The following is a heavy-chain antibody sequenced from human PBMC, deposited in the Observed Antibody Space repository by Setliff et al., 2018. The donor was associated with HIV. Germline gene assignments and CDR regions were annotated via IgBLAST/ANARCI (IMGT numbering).Heavy chain of an antibody. Sequence: ASVKVSCKTSGYNFNNYDINWVRQASGQGLEWVGWMNPNSGNTGFAQKFQGRLTMTRNTSINTAYMELRRLTSENTAIYYCARAVCGSSCSGGNYFDYWGQGSLVTVSS. CDR3: ARAVCGSSCSGGNYFDY. D-gene: IGHD3-22*01. CDR2: MNPNSGNT. J-gene: IGHJ4*02. CDR1: GYNFNNYD. V-gene: IGHV1-8*02.